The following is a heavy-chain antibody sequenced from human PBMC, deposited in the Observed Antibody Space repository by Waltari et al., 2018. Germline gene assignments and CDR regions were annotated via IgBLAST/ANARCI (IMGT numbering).Heavy chain of an antibody. V-gene: IGHV1-69*08. D-gene: IGHD6-13*01. CDR1: GGTFSSYT. J-gene: IGHJ4*02. CDR2: LIPILVIA. Sequence: QVQLVKSGAEVKKPGYSVKVSCRASGGTFSSYTISWVRQAPGQGLGWMGRLIPILVIANYAQKFQFRVTITADKSTLSAYMELSSLSSEDAAVYYCAGEGAAAGDFDYWGQGTLVTVSS. CDR3: AGEGAAAGDFDY.